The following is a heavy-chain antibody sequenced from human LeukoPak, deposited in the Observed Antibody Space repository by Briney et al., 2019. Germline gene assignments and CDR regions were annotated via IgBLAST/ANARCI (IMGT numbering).Heavy chain of an antibody. V-gene: IGHV1-69*13. Sequence: SVKVSCKASGGTFSSYAISWVRQAPGQGLEWMGGIIPIFGTANYAQKFQGRVTITADESTSTAYKELSSLRSEDTAVYYCARAPQVYYGSGSYYPIWGQGTLVTVSS. CDR1: GGTFSSYA. CDR2: IIPIFGTA. D-gene: IGHD3-10*01. J-gene: IGHJ4*02. CDR3: ARAPQVYYGSGSYYPI.